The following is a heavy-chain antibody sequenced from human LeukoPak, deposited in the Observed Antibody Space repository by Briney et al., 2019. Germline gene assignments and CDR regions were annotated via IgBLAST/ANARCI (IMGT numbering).Heavy chain of an antibody. Sequence: GGSLRLSCAASGFAFGSFAMSWVRQAPGKGLDWVAFIIHSGSTTYYADSVKGRFTISRDNFKNTLYLQMNSLRAEDTAVYYCAKEVIVGVSFDYWGQGTLVTVSS. CDR1: GFAFGSFA. D-gene: IGHD1-26*01. V-gene: IGHV3-23*01. CDR3: AKEVIVGVSFDY. J-gene: IGHJ4*02. CDR2: IIHSGSTT.